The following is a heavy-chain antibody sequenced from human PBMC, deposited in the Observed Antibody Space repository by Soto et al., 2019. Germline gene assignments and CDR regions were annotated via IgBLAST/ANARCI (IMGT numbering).Heavy chain of an antibody. D-gene: IGHD3-10*01. CDR2: IYYSGST. V-gene: IGHV4-59*01. Sequence: LSLTCTVSGGSISSYYWSWIRQPPGKGLEWIGYIYYSGSTNYNPSLKSRVTISVDTSKNQFSLKLSSVTAADTAVYYCARVITMVRGVPDNWFDPWGQGTLVTVSS. CDR3: ARVITMVRGVPDNWFDP. CDR1: GGSISSYY. J-gene: IGHJ5*02.